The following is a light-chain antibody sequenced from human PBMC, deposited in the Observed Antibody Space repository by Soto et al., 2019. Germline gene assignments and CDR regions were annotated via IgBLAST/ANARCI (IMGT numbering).Light chain of an antibody. CDR1: QNVLYSSNNKNY. V-gene: IGKV4-1*01. J-gene: IGKJ1*01. Sequence: DIVMTQSPDSLAVSLGERATINCKSSQNVLYSSNNKNYLAWYQQKPGQPPKLLIYWASTRESGVPDRFSGSGSGTDFTLTISSLQAEDVAVYYCQKYYINTPTFGQGTKVEIK. CDR2: WAS. CDR3: QKYYINTPT.